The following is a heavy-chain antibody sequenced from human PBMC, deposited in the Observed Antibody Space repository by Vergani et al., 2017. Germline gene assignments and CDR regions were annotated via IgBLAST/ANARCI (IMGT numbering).Heavy chain of an antibody. D-gene: IGHD1-7*01. CDR3: VKGKGTFEN. CDR1: GFIFSSHG. CDR2: IRYDGSRR. V-gene: IGHV3-30*02. Sequence: QVQLVEWGGGVVKPGGSLRLSCTASGFIFSSHGMHWVRQAPGQGLEWVAFIRYDGSRRDCGESVKGRFTISRDNSKNMVYIQMNSLRPEDTAVYYCVKGKGTFENWGQGTLVTVSS. J-gene: IGHJ4*02.